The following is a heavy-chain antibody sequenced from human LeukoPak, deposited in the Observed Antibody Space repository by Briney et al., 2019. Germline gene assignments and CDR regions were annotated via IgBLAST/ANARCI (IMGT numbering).Heavy chain of an antibody. CDR1: GDSVSSNSAA. CDR2: TYYRSKWYN. J-gene: IGHJ3*02. D-gene: IGHD6-13*01. CDR3: ARGTDSSSWYLVAFDI. Sequence: SQTLSLTCAISGDSVSSNSAAWNWIRQSPSRGLEWLWRTYYRSKWYNDYAVSVKSRITINPDTSKNQFSLQLNSVTPEDTAVYYCARGTDSSSWYLVAFDIWGQGTMVTVSS. V-gene: IGHV6-1*01.